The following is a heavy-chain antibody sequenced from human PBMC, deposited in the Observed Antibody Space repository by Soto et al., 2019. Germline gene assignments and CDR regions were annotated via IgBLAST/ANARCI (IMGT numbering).Heavy chain of an antibody. CDR1: GFTFSSLW. Sequence: GGSLRLSCAASGFTFSSLWMHWVRQAPGKGLVWVSRINSDGTTITYADSVKGRFTISRDNAKNTLYLQMNSLRAEDTAVYYCARGTQTTVTTRLFDCWGQGTLVNVSS. D-gene: IGHD4-17*01. CDR2: INSDGTTI. CDR3: ARGTQTTVTTRLFDC. V-gene: IGHV3-74*01. J-gene: IGHJ4*02.